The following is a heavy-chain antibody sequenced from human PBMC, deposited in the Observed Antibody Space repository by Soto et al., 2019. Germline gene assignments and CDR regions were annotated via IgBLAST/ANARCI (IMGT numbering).Heavy chain of an antibody. D-gene: IGHD6-6*01. V-gene: IGHV1-69*01. CDR3: ARNGTYSSSLSQYSGMDV. J-gene: IGHJ6*02. Sequence: QVQLVQSGGEVKEPGSSVRVSCKASGGTFANFIMNWVRQTPGQGLEWMGGIVPMFGTPTYAEKFKGRVTISATGSTSTAYMELTSLRSEDTAVYYCARNGTYSSSLSQYSGMDVWGQGTTVTVS. CDR1: GGTFANFI. CDR2: IVPMFGTP.